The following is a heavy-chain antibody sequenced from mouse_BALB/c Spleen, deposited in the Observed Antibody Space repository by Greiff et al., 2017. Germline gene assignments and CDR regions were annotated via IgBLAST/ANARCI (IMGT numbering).Heavy chain of an antibody. CDR2: IWAGGST. Sequence: VQLKESGPGLVAPSQSLSITCTVSRFSLTSYGVHWVRQPPGKGLEWLGVIWAGGSTNYNSALMSRLSISKDNSKSQVFLKMNSLQTDDTAMYYCASPSYYGSSYGFAYWGQGTLVTVSA. J-gene: IGHJ3*01. CDR1: RFSLTSYG. CDR3: ASPSYYGSSYGFAY. V-gene: IGHV2-9*02. D-gene: IGHD1-1*01.